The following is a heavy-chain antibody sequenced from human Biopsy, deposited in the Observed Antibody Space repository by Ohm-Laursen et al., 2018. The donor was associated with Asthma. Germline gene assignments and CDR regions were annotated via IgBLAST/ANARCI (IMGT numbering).Heavy chain of an antibody. V-gene: IGHV1-18*01. D-gene: IGHD3-10*01. CDR2: VSVYNGNT. CDR1: GYTFTSAG. CDR3: ARAVDYSHYYGIDV. J-gene: IGHJ6*02. Sequence: ASVKVSCKTSGYTFTSAGITWVRQAPGQGLEWMGWVSVYNGNTKVAQKLQDRVTMITDTSTSTAYMELRSLRSDDTAVYFCARAVDYSHYYGIDVWGQGTTVTVS.